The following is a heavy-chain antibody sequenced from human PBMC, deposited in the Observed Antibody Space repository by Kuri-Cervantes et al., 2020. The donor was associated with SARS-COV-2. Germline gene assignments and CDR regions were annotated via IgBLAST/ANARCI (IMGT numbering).Heavy chain of an antibody. D-gene: IGHD5-18*01. CDR2: ISSSSSNI. CDR3: ARVPRRHSYGSFDP. J-gene: IGHJ5*02. CDR1: GFTFSSYS. V-gene: IGHV3-21*01. Sequence: GGSLRLSCAVSGFTFSSYSMNWVRQAPGKGLEWVSSISSSSSNIYNPDSVKDRLTITRDNTKNSLYLQMTSLRAEDTAVYYCARVPRRHSYGSFDPWGQGSLVTVSS.